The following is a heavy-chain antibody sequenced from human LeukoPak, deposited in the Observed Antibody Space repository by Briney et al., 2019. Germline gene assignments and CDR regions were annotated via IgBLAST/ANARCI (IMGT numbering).Heavy chain of an antibody. J-gene: IGHJ4*02. V-gene: IGHV6-1*01. D-gene: IGHD6-19*01. CDR3: ARAPHGSGCDY. Sequence: SQTLSLTCAISGDSVSSDSATWIWIRQFPSRGLGWLGRTYYRSKWYNDYAVSLQGRISVNPNTSKNQFSLQLNSVTPEDTALYYCARAPHGSGCDYWGQGTLVTVSA. CDR1: GDSVSSDSAT. CDR2: TYYRSKWYN.